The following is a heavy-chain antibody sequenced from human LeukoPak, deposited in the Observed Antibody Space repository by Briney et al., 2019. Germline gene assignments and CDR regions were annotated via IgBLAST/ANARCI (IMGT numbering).Heavy chain of an antibody. CDR1: GGSFSGYY. CDR3: AREGEYCSGGSCYSSWFDP. J-gene: IGHJ5*02. CDR2: INHSGST. D-gene: IGHD2-15*01. Sequence: PSETLSLTCAVYGGSFSGYYWSWIRQPPGKGLEWIGEINHSGSTNYNPSLKSRVTISVDTSKNQFSLKLSSVTAADTAVYYCAREGEYCSGGSCYSSWFDPWGQGTLVTVSS. V-gene: IGHV4-34*01.